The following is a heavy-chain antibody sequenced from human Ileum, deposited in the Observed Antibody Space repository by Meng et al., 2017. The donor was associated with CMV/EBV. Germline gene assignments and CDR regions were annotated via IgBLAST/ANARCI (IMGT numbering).Heavy chain of an antibody. CDR1: S. Sequence: SWRWIRQPPGKGLAWIGYIYYSGSTYYNPSLKSRVTISVDTSKNQFSLQLSSVTAAGTAVYYCARGSRYYDFWSGYYHTPSYYFDYWGQGTLVTVSS. V-gene: IGHV4-30-4*08. J-gene: IGHJ4*02. CDR2: IYYSGST. D-gene: IGHD3-3*01. CDR3: ARGSRYYDFWSGYYHTPSYYFDY.